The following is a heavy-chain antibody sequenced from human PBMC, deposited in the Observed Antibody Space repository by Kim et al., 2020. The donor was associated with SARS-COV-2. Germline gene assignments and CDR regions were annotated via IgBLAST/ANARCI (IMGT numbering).Heavy chain of an antibody. CDR3: ARGWLRSQGGYYYYGMDV. CDR1: GGSISSYY. CDR2: IYYSGST. J-gene: IGHJ6*02. V-gene: IGHV4-59*13. Sequence: SETLSLTCTVSGGSISSYYWSWIRQPPGKGLEWIGYIYYSGSTNYNPSLKSRVTISVDTSKNQFSLKLSSVTAADTAVYYCARGWLRSQGGYYYYGMDVWGQGTTVTVSS. D-gene: IGHD5-12*01.